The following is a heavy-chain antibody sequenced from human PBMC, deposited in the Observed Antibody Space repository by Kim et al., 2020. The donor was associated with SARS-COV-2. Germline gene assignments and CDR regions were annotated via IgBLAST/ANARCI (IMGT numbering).Heavy chain of an antibody. D-gene: IGHD3-16*01. J-gene: IGHJ6*02. Sequence: KSRVTISVDTSKNPFSLKLSSVTAADTAVYYCARGSIGGGSYYYYYGMDVWGQGTTVTVSS. CDR3: ARGSIGGGSYYYYYGMDV. V-gene: IGHV4-34*01.